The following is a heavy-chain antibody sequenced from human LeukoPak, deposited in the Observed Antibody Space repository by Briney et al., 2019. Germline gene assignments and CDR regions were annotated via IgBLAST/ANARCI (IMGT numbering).Heavy chain of an antibody. D-gene: IGHD1-1*01. CDR2: IYYSGST. CDR1: SGSISSSSYY. J-gene: IGHJ4*02. Sequence: PSETLSLTCTVSSGSISSSSYYWGWIRQPPGKGLGWIGSIYYSGSTYYNPSLKSRVTISVDTSKNQFSPKLSSVTAADTAVYYCARHPNVGWDQRPGYFDYWGQGTLVTVSS. CDR3: ARHPNVGWDQRPGYFDY. V-gene: IGHV4-39*01.